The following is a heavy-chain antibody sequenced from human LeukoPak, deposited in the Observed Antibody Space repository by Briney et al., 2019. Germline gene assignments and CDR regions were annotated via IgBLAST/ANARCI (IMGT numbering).Heavy chain of an antibody. CDR2: ISSSATTI. J-gene: IGHJ4*02. V-gene: IGHV3-48*03. CDR1: GFTFTSYE. Sequence: GGSLRLSCAAPGFTFTSYEMNWVRQAPGKGLEWISYISSSATTIHYADSVKGRFTISRDNAKKSVCLQMNSLRVEDTAVYYCARGGISFAYWGQGTLVTVSS. CDR3: ARGGISFAY.